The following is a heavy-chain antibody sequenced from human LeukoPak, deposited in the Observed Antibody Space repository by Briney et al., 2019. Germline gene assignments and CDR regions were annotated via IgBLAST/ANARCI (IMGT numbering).Heavy chain of an antibody. CDR1: GFSVSTNY. CDR3: AREKNDIVLTSYYFDY. D-gene: IGHD5-12*01. J-gene: IGHJ4*02. Sequence: PGGSLGLSCAASGFSVSTNYMSWVRQAPGKGLEWVSVIYSSGNTYYADSVKGRFTISRDNSKNTLYLQMNSLRAEDTAVYYCAREKNDIVLTSYYFDYWGQGTLVTVSS. CDR2: IYSSGNT. V-gene: IGHV3-53*01.